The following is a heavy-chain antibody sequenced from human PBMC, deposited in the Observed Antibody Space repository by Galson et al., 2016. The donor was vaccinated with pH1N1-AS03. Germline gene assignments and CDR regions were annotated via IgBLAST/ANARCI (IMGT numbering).Heavy chain of an antibody. CDR2: ISAYNKNR. J-gene: IGHJ4*02. V-gene: IGHV1-18*04. CDR3: ARGAFVYVWGSYPLDY. CDR1: GYTFTSYD. Sequence: SVKVSCKASGYTFTSYDMSWVRQAPGQGLEWMGWISAYNKNRNYAQKFQGRVTMTRDTSTSTVYMELSSLRSEDTAVYYCARGAFVYVWGSYPLDYWGQGTLVTVSS. D-gene: IGHD3-16*02.